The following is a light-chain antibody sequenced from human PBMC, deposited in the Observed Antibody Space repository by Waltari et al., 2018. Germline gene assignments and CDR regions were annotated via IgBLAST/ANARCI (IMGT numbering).Light chain of an antibody. CDR1: QSILYSSNSKNY. Sequence: DIVMTQSPDSLAVSLGERATINCKSSQSILYSSNSKNYLAWYQHKPGQPPKLLIYWASTRESGVPDRFSGSGSGTDFTLTISSLQAEDVAVYYCQQYYSTPQTFGQGTKLEIK. CDR2: WAS. CDR3: QQYYSTPQT. V-gene: IGKV4-1*01. J-gene: IGKJ2*01.